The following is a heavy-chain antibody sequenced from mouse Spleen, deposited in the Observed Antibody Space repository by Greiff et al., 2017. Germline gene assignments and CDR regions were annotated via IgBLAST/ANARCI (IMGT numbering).Heavy chain of an antibody. CDR1: GYTFTDYY. CDR2: INPYNGGT. CDR3: ARSREVRRDGFDY. D-gene: IGHD2-14*01. J-gene: IGHJ2*01. Sequence: VQLQQSGPVLVKPGASVKMSCKASGYTFTDYYMNWVKQSHGKSLEWIGVINPYNGGTSYNQKFKGKATLTVDKSSSTAYMELNSLTSEDSAVYYCARSREVRRDGFDYWGQGTTLTVSS. V-gene: IGHV1-19*01.